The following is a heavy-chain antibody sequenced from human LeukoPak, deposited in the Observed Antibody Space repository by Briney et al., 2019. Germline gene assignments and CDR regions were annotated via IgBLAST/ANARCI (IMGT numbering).Heavy chain of an antibody. CDR2: IKQDGSEK. Sequence: GGSLRLSCAASGFTFSSYWMSWVRQAPGKGLEWVANIKQDGSEKYYVDSVKDRFTISRDNAKNSLYLQMNSLRAEDTAVYYCARDRYYYDSSGYFSHGPDYWGQGTLVTVSS. D-gene: IGHD3-22*01. CDR1: GFTFSSYW. V-gene: IGHV3-7*03. CDR3: ARDRYYYDSSGYFSHGPDY. J-gene: IGHJ4*02.